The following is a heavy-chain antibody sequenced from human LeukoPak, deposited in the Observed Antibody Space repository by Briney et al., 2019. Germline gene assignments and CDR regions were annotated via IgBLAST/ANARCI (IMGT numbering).Heavy chain of an antibody. V-gene: IGHV3-15*01. J-gene: IGHJ4*02. CDR2: TISKANGGAT. CDR3: TTELYGGPDN. Sequence: GGSLRLSCAASGFIFSNAWMSWVRQAPGKGLEWIGHTISKANGGATQYAAPVKGRFTISRDDSKTTLYLQMNSLKTEDTAVYYCTTELYGGPDNWGQGTLVTVSS. CDR1: GFIFSNAW. D-gene: IGHD3-10*01.